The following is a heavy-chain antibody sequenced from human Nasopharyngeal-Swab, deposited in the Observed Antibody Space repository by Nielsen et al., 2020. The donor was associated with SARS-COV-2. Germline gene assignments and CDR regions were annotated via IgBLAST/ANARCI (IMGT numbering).Heavy chain of an antibody. Sequence: WIRQPPGKGLEWIGYIYYSGSTNYNPSLKSRVTISVDTSKNQFSLKLSSVTAADTAVYYCARGSGGSYSRYYYYGMDVWGQGTTVTVS. CDR3: ARGSGGSYSRYYYYGMDV. V-gene: IGHV4-59*12. J-gene: IGHJ6*02. D-gene: IGHD1-26*01. CDR2: IYYSGST.